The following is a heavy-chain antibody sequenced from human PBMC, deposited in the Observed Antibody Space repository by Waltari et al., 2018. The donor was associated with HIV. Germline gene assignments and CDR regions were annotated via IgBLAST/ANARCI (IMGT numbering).Heavy chain of an antibody. CDR2: ISSSGSVI. CDR3: VRADYVNFEY. CDR1: GFTFSGYE. Sequence: VEVVGVGGGWVHLVRSIRLSCVASGFTFSGYEMSWVRQASGKGLEWTSYISSSGSVIYNAGSVKSRVIVSEYNGEISLYQQMNGVRAESTCVDCGVRADYVNFEYLGQESMV. D-gene: IGHD4-17*01. J-gene: IGHJ4*02. V-gene: IGHV3-48*03.